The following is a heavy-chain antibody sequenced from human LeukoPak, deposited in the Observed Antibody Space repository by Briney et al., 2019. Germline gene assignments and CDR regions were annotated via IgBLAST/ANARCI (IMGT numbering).Heavy chain of an antibody. D-gene: IGHD5-18*01. CDR3: ARGYHFRGYSYYYYMDV. Sequence: SETLSLTCAVYGGSFSGYFWTWIRQPPGKGLEWIGEINHSGSTNYNPSLKSRVTISVDTSKNQFSLKLTSVTAADTAVYYCARGYHFRGYSYYYYMDVWGKGTTVTVSS. CDR1: GGSFSGYF. J-gene: IGHJ6*03. V-gene: IGHV4-34*01. CDR2: INHSGST.